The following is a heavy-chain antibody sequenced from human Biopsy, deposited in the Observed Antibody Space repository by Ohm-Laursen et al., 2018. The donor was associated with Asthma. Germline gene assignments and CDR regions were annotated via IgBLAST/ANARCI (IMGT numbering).Heavy chain of an antibody. CDR2: IYYSGTT. CDR3: VRGSSSWHHGPFHYYYGLDV. D-gene: IGHD6-13*01. CDR1: SGSGGYMRSGNYY. V-gene: IGHV4-39*01. J-gene: IGHJ6*02. Sequence: SETLSLTCSLSSGSGGYMRSGNYYWGWIRQPPGKGLEWIGSIYYSGTTYYNPSLESRVTVSANTSKIHFSLKLTSVTAADTAVYYCVRGSSSWHHGPFHYYYGLDVWGQGTTATVSS.